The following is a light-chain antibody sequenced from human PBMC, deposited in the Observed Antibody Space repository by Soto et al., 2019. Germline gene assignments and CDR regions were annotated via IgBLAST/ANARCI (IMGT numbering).Light chain of an antibody. Sequence: QSVLTQPASVSGSPGQSITISCTGTSSDIGGYNYVSWYQQHPGKAPKLMIYDVTNRPSGVSNCFSGTKSGNTASLTISGLHTEDEADYYCISYKTSGTVFGGGTKLTVL. CDR2: DVT. CDR3: ISYKTSGTV. CDR1: SSDIGGYNY. J-gene: IGLJ3*02. V-gene: IGLV2-14*03.